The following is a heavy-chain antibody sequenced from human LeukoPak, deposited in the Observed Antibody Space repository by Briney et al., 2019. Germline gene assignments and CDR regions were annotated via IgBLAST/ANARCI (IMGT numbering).Heavy chain of an antibody. CDR2: IIPIFGTA. CDR3: ARGVLRYFDWSPYGREESFDY. V-gene: IGHV1-69*05. CDR1: VGTFSSYA. J-gene: IGHJ4*02. Sequence: SVKVSCKSSVGTFSSYAISWVRQAPGQGLEWMGRIIPIFGTANYAQKFQGRVTITTDESTSTAYMELSSLRSEDTAVYYCARGVLRYFDWSPYGREESFDYWGQGTLVTVSS. D-gene: IGHD3-9*01.